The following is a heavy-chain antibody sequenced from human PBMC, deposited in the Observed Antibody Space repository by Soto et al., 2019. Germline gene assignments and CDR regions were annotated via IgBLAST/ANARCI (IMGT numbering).Heavy chain of an antibody. D-gene: IGHD5-18*01. CDR2: IDENGNEK. Sequence: PGGSLRLSCSASGFTFSNSWMAWVRQAPGKGLEWVANIDENGNEKNIVDSVKGRFTIFRDNAKNSLYLQMNSLRDEETAMYYCARDRGYNCYDYWGQGTVVTVSS. CDR1: GFTFSNSW. V-gene: IGHV3-7*05. CDR3: ARDRGYNCYDY. J-gene: IGHJ4*02.